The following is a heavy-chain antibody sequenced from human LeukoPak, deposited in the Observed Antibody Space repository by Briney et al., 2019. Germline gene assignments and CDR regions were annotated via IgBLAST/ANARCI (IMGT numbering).Heavy chain of an antibody. D-gene: IGHD4-17*01. CDR3: ARDDYGDYKYFQH. CDR1: GFTFSSYA. Sequence: GSLRLSCAASGFTFSSYAMNWVRQAPGKGLECVSAISANAASTYYADSVRGRFTISRDNSKNTLYLQMNSLRAEDTAVYYCARDDYGDYKYFQHWGQGTLVTVSS. J-gene: IGHJ1*01. V-gene: IGHV3-23*01. CDR2: ISANAAST.